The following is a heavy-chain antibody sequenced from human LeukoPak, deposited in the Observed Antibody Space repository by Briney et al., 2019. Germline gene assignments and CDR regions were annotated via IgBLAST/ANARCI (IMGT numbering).Heavy chain of an antibody. CDR1: GYSFTTYW. V-gene: IGHV5-51*01. Sequence: GESLKISCKGSGYSFTTYWIGWVRQMPGKGLEWMGIIYPGDSDTRYSPSFQGQVTISADKSTRTAYMQWSSLKASDTAMYYCARLGPIGSHYYYYYGMDVWGQGTTVTVSS. J-gene: IGHJ6*02. D-gene: IGHD5-12*01. CDR2: IYPGDSDT. CDR3: ARLGPIGSHYYYYYGMDV.